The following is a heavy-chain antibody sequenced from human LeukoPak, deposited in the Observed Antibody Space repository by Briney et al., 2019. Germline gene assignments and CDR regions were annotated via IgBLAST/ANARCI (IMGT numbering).Heavy chain of an antibody. CDR2: IWYDGRNE. CDR1: GFTFSSYG. D-gene: IGHD6-13*01. J-gene: IGHJ4*02. CDR3: ARGAAGTLYYFDF. V-gene: IGHV3-33*01. Sequence: GGSLRLSCAASGFTFSSYGMHWVRQAPGKGLEWVAVIWYDGRNEYYTDSVEGRLTISRDNSKSTVNLQMNSLRPEDTAVYYCARGAAGTLYYFDFWGQGTLVTVSS.